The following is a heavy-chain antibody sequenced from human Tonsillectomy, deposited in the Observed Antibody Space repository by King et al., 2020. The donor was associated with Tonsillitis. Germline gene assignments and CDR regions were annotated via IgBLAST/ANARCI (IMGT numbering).Heavy chain of an antibody. Sequence: VQLVESGGGLVQPGRSLRLSCAASEFTFDDYAMHWVRQAPGKGLEWVSGISWNSGSIGYADSVKGRIIISRDNAKNFLYLQMNSLRAEDTALYYCAKDFTSGIAVAGPDYWGQGTLVTVSS. J-gene: IGHJ4*02. V-gene: IGHV3-9*01. CDR3: AKDFTSGIAVAGPDY. D-gene: IGHD6-19*01. CDR2: ISWNSGSI. CDR1: EFTFDDYA.